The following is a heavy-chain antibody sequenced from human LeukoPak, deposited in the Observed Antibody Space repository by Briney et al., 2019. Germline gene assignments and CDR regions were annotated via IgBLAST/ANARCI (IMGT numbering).Heavy chain of an antibody. J-gene: IGHJ4*02. CDR2: ISGNGGSI. CDR3: ARLDSGDYFFDY. D-gene: IGHD4-17*01. CDR1: GFSFSIYA. Sequence: AGGSLRLSCSASGFSFSIYAMHWVRQAPGKGLEYVSGISGNGGSIFYADSLKGRFTISRDNSKNTLFLQMSSLTAEDTAVYYCARLDSGDYFFDYWGQGTLVTVSS. V-gene: IGHV3-64D*09.